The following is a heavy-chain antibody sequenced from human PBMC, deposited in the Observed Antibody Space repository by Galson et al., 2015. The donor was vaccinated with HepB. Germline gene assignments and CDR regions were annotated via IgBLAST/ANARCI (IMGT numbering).Heavy chain of an antibody. V-gene: IGHV1-18*01. Sequence: SVKVSCKASGYTFTNYGITWVRQAPGQELEWMGWISVYNGNTNYAQKFQDRVTMTTDTSTTTAYMDLRSLRSDDTAVYYCARGAKLVPAAVIGYWGQGTLVTVSS. D-gene: IGHD2-2*01. CDR3: ARGAKLVPAAVIGY. CDR2: ISVYNGNT. J-gene: IGHJ4*02. CDR1: GYTFTNYG.